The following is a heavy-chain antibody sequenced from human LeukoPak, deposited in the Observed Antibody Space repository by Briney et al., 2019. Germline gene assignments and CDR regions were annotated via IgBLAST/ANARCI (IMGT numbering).Heavy chain of an antibody. CDR3: VRDGYNQNRFDF. D-gene: IGHD3-22*01. CDR1: GFTFSSYA. Sequence: GGSLRLSCAASGFTFSSYAMNWVRQAPGKGLEWVANIKEDGTLAYYADSVTGRFSISRDNTKNSLYLQMNGLRAEDTAVYFCVRDGYNQNRFDFWGQGILVTVST. V-gene: IGHV3-7*03. J-gene: IGHJ4*02. CDR2: IKEDGTLA.